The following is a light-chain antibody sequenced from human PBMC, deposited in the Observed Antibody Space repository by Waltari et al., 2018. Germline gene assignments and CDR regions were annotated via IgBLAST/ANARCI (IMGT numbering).Light chain of an antibody. V-gene: IGLV2-23*01. CDR3: CSYAGSSTYYV. J-gene: IGLJ1*01. CDR2: EGS. CDR1: SRAVGSYNL. Sequence: QPALTQPASVSGSPGQSIPISCPGPSRAVGSYNLVSWYQQHPGKAPKLMIYEGSKRPSGVSNRFSGSKSGNTASLTISGLQAEDEADYYCCSYAGSSTYYVFGTGTKVTVL.